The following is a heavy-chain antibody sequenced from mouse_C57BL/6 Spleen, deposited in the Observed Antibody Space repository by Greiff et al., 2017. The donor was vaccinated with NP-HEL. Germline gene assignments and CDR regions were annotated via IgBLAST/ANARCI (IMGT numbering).Heavy chain of an antibody. V-gene: IGHV1-15*01. D-gene: IGHD1-1*01. Sequence: VQLQQSGAELVRPGASVTLSCKASGYTFTDYEMHWVKQTPVYGLEWIGAIDPETGGTAYNQKFKGKAILTADKSSSTAYMELRSLTSEDSAVYYCTRDSHYYGSSWFAYWGQGTLVTVSA. CDR1: GYTFTDYE. CDR3: TRDSHYYGSSWFAY. J-gene: IGHJ3*01. CDR2: IDPETGGT.